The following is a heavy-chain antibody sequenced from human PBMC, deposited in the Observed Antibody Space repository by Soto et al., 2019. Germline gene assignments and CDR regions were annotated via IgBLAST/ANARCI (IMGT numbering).Heavy chain of an antibody. V-gene: IGHV4-61*01. CDR3: ARSQRGRTAFTFDY. D-gene: IGHD3-16*01. CDR2: IYYSGTI. CDR1: GDSVSNENYY. Sequence: PSETLSLTCAVSGDSVSNENYYWSWIRQPPGKGLEWIGYIYYSGTINYNSYLKSRLTLSVDMSKNQFSLRLTSVTAADTAVYFCARSQRGRTAFTFDYWGQGALVTVSS. J-gene: IGHJ4*02.